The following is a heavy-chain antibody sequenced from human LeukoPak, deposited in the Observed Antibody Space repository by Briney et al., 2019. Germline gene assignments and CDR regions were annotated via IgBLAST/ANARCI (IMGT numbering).Heavy chain of an antibody. D-gene: IGHD5-24*01. CDR1: GFTVSSNY. CDR3: ASSMGRDGYNYGY. V-gene: IGHV3-53*01. J-gene: IGHJ4*02. CDR2: IYSGGST. Sequence: GGSLRLSCAASGFTVSSNYMSWVRQAPGKGLEGVSVIYSGGSTYYADSVKGRFTISRDNSKNTLYLQMNSLRAEDTAVYYCASSMGRDGYNYGYWGQGTLVTVSS.